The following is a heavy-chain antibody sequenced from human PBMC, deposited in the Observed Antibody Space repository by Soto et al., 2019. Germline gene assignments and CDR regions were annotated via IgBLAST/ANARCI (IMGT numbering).Heavy chain of an antibody. Sequence: ASVKVSCKASGYTFTDYYMHWVRQAPGQGLEWMGWINPKSGGTNYAQKFQGRVTMTRDTSISTAYMELSRLTSDDTAVIYCARSRGVIITLFVYGMDVWGQGPTGTVSS. V-gene: IGHV1-2*02. J-gene: IGHJ6*02. CDR1: GYTFTDYY. CDR2: INPKSGGT. CDR3: ARSRGVIITLFVYGMDV. D-gene: IGHD3-10*01.